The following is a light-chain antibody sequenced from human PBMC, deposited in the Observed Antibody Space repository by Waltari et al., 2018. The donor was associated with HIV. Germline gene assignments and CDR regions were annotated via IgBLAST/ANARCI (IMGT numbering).Light chain of an antibody. CDR3: MQGTQFPYT. CDR2: LTS. V-gene: IGKV2-24*01. CDR1: QSLVNPDGNTY. Sequence: EIVMTQTPLSSAVTLGQPASISCRSNQSLVNPDGNTYLSWLHQRPGQPPRLLIYLTSNRFSGVPDRFSGSGAGTDFTLKISRVEPDDVGTYYCMQGTQFPYTFGQGTRLEIK. J-gene: IGKJ2*01.